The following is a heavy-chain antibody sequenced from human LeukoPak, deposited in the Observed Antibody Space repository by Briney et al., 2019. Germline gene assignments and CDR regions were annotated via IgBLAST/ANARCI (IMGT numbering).Heavy chain of an antibody. Sequence: PSETLSLTCTVSGDSICSSSYYWGWIRQPPGKGLEWIGGIFYSGSTYYNPSLERRVTISVDTSKNQFSLKQSSVTAADTAVFYCARHLITAAAGTLGNYFDYWGQGTLVTVSS. CDR1: GDSICSSSYY. V-gene: IGHV4-39*01. CDR3: ARHLITAAAGTLGNYFDY. D-gene: IGHD1-1*01. CDR2: IFYSGST. J-gene: IGHJ4*02.